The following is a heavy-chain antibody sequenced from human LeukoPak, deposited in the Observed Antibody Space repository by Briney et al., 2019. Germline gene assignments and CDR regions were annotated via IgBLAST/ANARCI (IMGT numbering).Heavy chain of an antibody. CDR3: ARDGSRYSNYLYYYYYMDV. Sequence: GGSLRLSCAASGFTFSSYWMSWVRQAPGKGLEWVANIKQDGSEKYYVDSVKGRFTISRDNAKNSLYLQMNSLRAEDTAVYYCARDGSRYSNYLYYYYYMDVWGKGTTVTVSS. CDR1: GFTFSSYW. V-gene: IGHV3-7*01. J-gene: IGHJ6*03. CDR2: IKQDGSEK. D-gene: IGHD4-11*01.